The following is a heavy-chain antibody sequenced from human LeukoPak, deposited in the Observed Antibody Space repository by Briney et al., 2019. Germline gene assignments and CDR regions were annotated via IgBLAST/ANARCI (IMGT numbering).Heavy chain of an antibody. D-gene: IGHD3-22*01. CDR2: INHSGGT. Sequence: PSETLSLTCAVYGGSFGGYYWSWIRQPPGKGLEWIGEINHSGGTNYNPSLKSRVTISVDTSKNQFSLKLSSVTAADTAVYYCARGSTYYESSGQVPFDYWGQGTLVTVSS. J-gene: IGHJ4*02. CDR1: GGSFGGYY. V-gene: IGHV4-34*01. CDR3: ARGSTYYESSGQVPFDY.